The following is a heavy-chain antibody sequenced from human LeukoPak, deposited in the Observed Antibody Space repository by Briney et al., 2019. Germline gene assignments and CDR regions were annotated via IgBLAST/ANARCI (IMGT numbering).Heavy chain of an antibody. CDR1: GGSISGSSSY. Sequence: SETLSLTCTVSGGSISGSSSYWSWIRQHPGKGLEWIGYIYYSGSTYYNPSLKSRVTISVGTSKNQFSLKLSSVTAADTAVYYCARERRGKGFVDYWGQGALVTVSS. D-gene: IGHD3-10*01. CDR3: ARERRGKGFVDY. V-gene: IGHV4-31*03. CDR2: IYYSGST. J-gene: IGHJ4*02.